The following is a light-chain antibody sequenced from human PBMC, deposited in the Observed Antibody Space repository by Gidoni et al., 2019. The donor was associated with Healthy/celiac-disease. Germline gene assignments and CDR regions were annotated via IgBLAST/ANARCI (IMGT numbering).Light chain of an antibody. CDR1: QSVSSN. J-gene: IGKJ4*01. CDR3: QQYNNWPPELT. Sequence: ELVMPQSPATLSVSPGERATLSCRASQSVSSNLAWYQQKPGQAPRLLIYGASTRATGIPARFSGSGSGTEFTLTISSLQSEDFAVDDCQQYNNWPPELTFGGGTKVEIK. CDR2: GAS. V-gene: IGKV3-15*01.